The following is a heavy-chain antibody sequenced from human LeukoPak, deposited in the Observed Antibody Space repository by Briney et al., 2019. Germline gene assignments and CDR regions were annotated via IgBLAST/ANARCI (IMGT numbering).Heavy chain of an antibody. CDR3: ARGALERDWDCYMDV. Sequence: GESLKISCKGSGYSFTSYWIGWVRQMPGKGLEWMGIIYPGDSDTRYSPSFQGQVTISADKSISTAYLQWSSLKASDTAMYYCARGALERDWDCYMDVWGKGTTVTVSS. V-gene: IGHV5-51*01. D-gene: IGHD1-1*01. CDR1: GYSFTSYW. J-gene: IGHJ6*03. CDR2: IYPGDSDT.